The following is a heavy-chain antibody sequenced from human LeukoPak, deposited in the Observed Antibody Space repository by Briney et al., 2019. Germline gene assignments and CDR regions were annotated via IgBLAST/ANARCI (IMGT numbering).Heavy chain of an antibody. CDR2: IKSDGSET. CDR1: GFTFSSYW. V-gene: IGHV3-74*01. Sequence: PGGPLRLSCAASGFTFSSYWMHWVRQAPGKGLMWVSRIKSDGSETSYADSVKGRFTISRDNARNTLYLQMNSLRPEDTAIYYCASDRVFYGLDVWGQGTTVTVSS. CDR3: ASDRVFYGLDV. J-gene: IGHJ6*02.